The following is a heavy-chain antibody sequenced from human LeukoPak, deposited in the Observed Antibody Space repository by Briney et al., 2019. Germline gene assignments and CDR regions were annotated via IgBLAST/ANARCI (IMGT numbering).Heavy chain of an antibody. Sequence: GGSLRLSCAASGFTFSHYGMHWVRQAPGKWLEWVAVIWNDGTNRYYGDSVKGRFTISRDDSKNTVYLQMNGLRAGDTAVYYCAKDAQRGFDYSNSLEYWGQGTLVTVSS. CDR2: IWNDGTNR. CDR3: AKDAQRGFDYSNSLEY. D-gene: IGHD4-11*01. CDR1: GFTFSHYG. J-gene: IGHJ4*02. V-gene: IGHV3-33*06.